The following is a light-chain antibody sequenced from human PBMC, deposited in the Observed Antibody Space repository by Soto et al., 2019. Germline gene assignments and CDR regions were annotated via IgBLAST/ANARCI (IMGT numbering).Light chain of an antibody. CDR3: QQYGSSVWT. CDR1: QRVTSSY. V-gene: IGKV3-20*01. J-gene: IGKJ1*01. CDR2: GAS. Sequence: EIGLTQSPGTVSLSPGERAILSFMASQRVTSSYLAWYQQKPGQAPRLLIYGASSRATDIPDRFSGSGSGTDFTLTISRLEPEDFAVYYCQQYGSSVWTFGQGTKV.